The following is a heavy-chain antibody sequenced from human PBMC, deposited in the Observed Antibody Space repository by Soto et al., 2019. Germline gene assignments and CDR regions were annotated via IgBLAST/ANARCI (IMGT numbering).Heavy chain of an antibody. D-gene: IGHD6-6*01. CDR3: ARLSEESSSSNYYYFYMDV. V-gene: IGHV1-8*01. Sequence: QVQLVQSGSEGKEPGASMKISCQASGYTFTRYDITWVRQATGQGIEWMGWMNPQTGNTAYAEKFQGRVTMTRSTSINTAYMELSGLRSEDTAVYYCARLSEESSSSNYYYFYMDVWGKGSTVTVSS. J-gene: IGHJ6*03. CDR2: MNPQTGNT. CDR1: GYTFTRYD.